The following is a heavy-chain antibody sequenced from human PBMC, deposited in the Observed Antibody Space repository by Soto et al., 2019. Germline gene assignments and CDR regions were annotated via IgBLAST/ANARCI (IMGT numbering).Heavy chain of an antibody. V-gene: IGHV4-61*01. D-gene: IGHD1-1*01. J-gene: IGHJ4*02. CDR1: GGSVTSANYY. Sequence: QVRLQESGPGLVKPSETLSLTCTVSGGSVTSANYYWSWIRQPPGKGLEWIGCIYYSGSTYYNPSLKRRVTISVDTCKNQFSLKLSSVTAADTAVYYCARDWERSGVDYWGQGTLVTVSS. CDR3: ARDWERSGVDY. CDR2: IYYSGST.